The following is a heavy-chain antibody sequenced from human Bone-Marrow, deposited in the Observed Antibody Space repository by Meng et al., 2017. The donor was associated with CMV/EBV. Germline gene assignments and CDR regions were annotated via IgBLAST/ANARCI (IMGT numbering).Heavy chain of an antibody. Sequence: GESLKISCAASGFTFSSYEMNWVRQAPGKGLEWVSVIYSGGSTYYADSVKGRFTISRDNSKNTLYLQMNSLRAEDTAVYYCARDTGKLYYYYGMDVWGQGTTVTVSS. CDR1: GFTFSSYE. D-gene: IGHD4-11*01. V-gene: IGHV3-53*01. CDR2: IYSGGST. CDR3: ARDTGKLYYYYGMDV. J-gene: IGHJ6*02.